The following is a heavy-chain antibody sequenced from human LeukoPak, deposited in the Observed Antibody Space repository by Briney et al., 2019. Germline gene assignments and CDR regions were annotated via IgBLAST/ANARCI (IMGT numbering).Heavy chain of an antibody. CDR1: GFTFHDYA. J-gene: IGHJ6*03. Sequence: PGGSLRLSCAASGFTFHDYAMHWVRHAPGEGLEWVSGISWNSGSIGYADSVKGRFTISRDNAKNSLYLQMNSLRAEDTALYYCAKDIASASYYYMDVWGKGTTVTVSS. V-gene: IGHV3-9*01. CDR2: ISWNSGSI. CDR3: AKDIASASYYYMDV. D-gene: IGHD2-21*01.